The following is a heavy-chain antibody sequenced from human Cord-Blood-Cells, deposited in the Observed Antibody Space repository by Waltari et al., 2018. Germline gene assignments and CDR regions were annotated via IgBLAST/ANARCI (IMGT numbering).Heavy chain of an antibody. D-gene: IGHD7-27*01. V-gene: IGHV4-39*07. CDR1: GGSISSSSYY. J-gene: IGHJ3*02. CDR2: IYYSGRT. CDR3: AGRNWGWSAFDI. Sequence: QLQLQESGPGLVKPSETLSLTCTVSGGSISSSSYYWGWIRQPPGKGLEWIGSIYYSGRTYYHPSLKSRVTISVDASKNQFSLKLSSVTAADTAVYYCAGRNWGWSAFDIWGQGTMVTVSS.